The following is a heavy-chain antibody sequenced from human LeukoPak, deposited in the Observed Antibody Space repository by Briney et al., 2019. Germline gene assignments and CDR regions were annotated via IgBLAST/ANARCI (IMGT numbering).Heavy chain of an antibody. CDR2: LSASGGLT. CDR1: EFTFSSYE. J-gene: IGHJ4*02. CDR3: AKGGSSYSEMDY. D-gene: IGHD4-11*01. Sequence: PGGSLRLSCTVSEFTFSSYEMNWVRQAPGKGLEWVSGLSASGGLTYYADSVKGRFTISRDNSKNTLYLQMNSLRADDTAVYYCAKGGSSYSEMDYWGQGTLVTVSS. V-gene: IGHV3-23*01.